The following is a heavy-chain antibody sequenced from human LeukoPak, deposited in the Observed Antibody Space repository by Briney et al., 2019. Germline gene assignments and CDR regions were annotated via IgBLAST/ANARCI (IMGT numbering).Heavy chain of an antibody. J-gene: IGHJ3*02. CDR2: IYYSGST. Sequence: PSETLSFTCTVSGGSISGYHWSWIRQPPGRGLDWIGYIYYSGSTKYNPSLKSRVTMSVDTFKNQFSLKLSSVTAADTAVYYCARGGLENGYHANDGFDICGQGTMVTVSS. CDR3: ARGGLENGYHANDGFDI. D-gene: IGHD3-22*01. CDR1: GGSISGYH. V-gene: IGHV4-59*01.